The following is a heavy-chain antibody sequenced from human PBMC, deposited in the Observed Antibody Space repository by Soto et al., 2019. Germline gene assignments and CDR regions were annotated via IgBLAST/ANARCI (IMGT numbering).Heavy chain of an antibody. V-gene: IGHV3-23*01. J-gene: IGHJ3*02. D-gene: IGHD2-8*01. CDR1: GITFSSAA. CDR2: ISDNGDTK. Sequence: PGGSLRLSCAAFGITFSSAAMSWVRQAPGKGLEWVSSISDNGDTKYYADSVKGRFTISRDNSKNTLYLQMNILRAEDTAVYYCAVLYPDAFDIWGQGTMVTVSS. CDR3: AVLYPDAFDI.